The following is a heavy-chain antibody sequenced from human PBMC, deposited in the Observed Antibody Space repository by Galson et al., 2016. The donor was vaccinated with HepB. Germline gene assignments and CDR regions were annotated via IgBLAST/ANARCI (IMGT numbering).Heavy chain of an antibody. J-gene: IGHJ4*02. CDR2: IIPIFGTA. CDR1: GATFSSYA. V-gene: IGHV1-69*13. Sequence: SVKVSCKASGATFSSYAISWVRQAPGQGLEWMGGIIPIFGTANYAQKFQGRVTITADESTSTAYMELSSLRSGDTAGYYCGREGSGLGSYVAGGQGNLVTVSS. CDR3: GREGSGLGSYVA. D-gene: IGHD3-10*01.